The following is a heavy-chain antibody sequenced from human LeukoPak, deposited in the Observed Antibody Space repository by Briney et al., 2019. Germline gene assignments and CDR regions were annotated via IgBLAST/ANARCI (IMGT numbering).Heavy chain of an antibody. Sequence: GGSLRLSCAASGFTFSSYEMNWVRQAPGKGREWVSYISSSGSTIYCADSVKGRFTISRDNAKNSLYLQMNSLRAEDTAVYYCARDFPSGYDSSGYRDYWGQGTLVTVSS. CDR3: ARDFPSGYDSSGYRDY. CDR2: ISSSGSTI. D-gene: IGHD3-22*01. J-gene: IGHJ4*02. CDR1: GFTFSSYE. V-gene: IGHV3-48*03.